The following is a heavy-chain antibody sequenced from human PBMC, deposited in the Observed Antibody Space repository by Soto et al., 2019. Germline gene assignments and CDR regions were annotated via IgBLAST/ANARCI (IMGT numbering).Heavy chain of an antibody. V-gene: IGHV1-69*12. CDR3: ARGDATMIVVTTYYAMDV. Sequence: QVQLVQSGAEVKKPGSSVKVSCKASGGSLSNYGISWVRQAPGQGIEWMGGIIPVFGTANYAQKFQGRVTISADESISIVYMDVTSLRSEHTAVYYCARGDATMIVVTTYYAMDVWGQGTTVTVSS. D-gene: IGHD3-22*01. CDR2: IIPVFGTA. CDR1: GGSLSNYG. J-gene: IGHJ6*02.